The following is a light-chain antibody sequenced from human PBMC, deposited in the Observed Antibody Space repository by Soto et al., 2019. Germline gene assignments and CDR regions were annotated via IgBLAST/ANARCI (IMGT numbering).Light chain of an antibody. Sequence: EVVLTQSPATLSVSPGERATLSCRASQSVSTNLAWYQQRPGQAPRLLIYGASARATGIPARFSGSGAGTEFTLTISSLQSEDITVYYCHQYNNWRTFGQGTRLENK. CDR3: HQYNNWRT. J-gene: IGKJ5*01. V-gene: IGKV3-15*01. CDR1: QSVSTN. CDR2: GAS.